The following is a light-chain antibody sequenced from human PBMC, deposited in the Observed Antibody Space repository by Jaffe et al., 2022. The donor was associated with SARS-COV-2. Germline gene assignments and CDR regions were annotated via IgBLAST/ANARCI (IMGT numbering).Light chain of an antibody. CDR2: DAS. J-gene: IGKJ4*01. V-gene: IGKV1-33*01. Sequence: DIQMTQSPPSLSASVGDRVTITCQASHDISTYVNWYRQRPGRAPELLIYDASTLQTGVSPRFSGSGSGTDFTFAITSLRPEDFATYYCLQFESLPLSFGGGTKVEMK. CDR1: HDISTY. CDR3: LQFESLPLS.